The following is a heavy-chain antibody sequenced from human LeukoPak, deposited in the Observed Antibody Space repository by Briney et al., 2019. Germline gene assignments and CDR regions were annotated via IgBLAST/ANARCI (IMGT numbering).Heavy chain of an antibody. CDR3: ARPGSGWYYFDY. V-gene: IGHV3-13*01. CDR2: IGTAGDT. Sequence: PGGSLRLSCAASGFTFSSYDMHWVRQATGKGLEWVSAIGTAGDTYYPGSVKGRFTISRENAKNSLYLQMNSLRAGDTAVYYCARPGSGWYYFDYWGQGTLVTVSS. CDR1: GFTFSSYD. J-gene: IGHJ4*02. D-gene: IGHD6-19*01.